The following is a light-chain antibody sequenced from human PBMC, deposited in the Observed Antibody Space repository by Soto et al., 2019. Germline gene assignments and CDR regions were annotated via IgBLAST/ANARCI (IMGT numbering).Light chain of an antibody. CDR1: QSVSSN. CDR3: QQYSNWPIT. J-gene: IGKJ3*01. Sequence: EIVMTQSPATLSVSPGERATLSCRASQSVSSNLAWYQQKPGQAPRLLIYGASTRATVIPVRFSGSGSGTEFTLTISSLQSEDFAVYYCQQYSNWPITFGPGTKVDIK. V-gene: IGKV3-15*01. CDR2: GAS.